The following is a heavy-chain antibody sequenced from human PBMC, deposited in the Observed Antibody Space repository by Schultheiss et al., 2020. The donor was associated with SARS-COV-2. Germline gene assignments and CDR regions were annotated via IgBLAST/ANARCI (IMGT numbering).Heavy chain of an antibody. V-gene: IGHV4-59*12. CDR1: GGSISSYY. CDR2: IHHSGNS. D-gene: IGHD1-14*01. J-gene: IGHJ6*03. Sequence: SQTLSLTCTVSGGSISSYYWSWIRQPPGKGLEWIGYIHHSGNSYYNPSLKSRVTISVDTSKNQFSLKLSSVTAADTAVYYCARRRNHYYMDVWGKGTTVTVSS. CDR3: ARRRNHYYMDV.